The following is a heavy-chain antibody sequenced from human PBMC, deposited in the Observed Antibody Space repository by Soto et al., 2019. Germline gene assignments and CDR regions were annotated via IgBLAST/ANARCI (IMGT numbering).Heavy chain of an antibody. J-gene: IGHJ4*02. D-gene: IGHD3-16*01. CDR1: GFLFSNAW. Sequence: GGSLRLSCAASGFLFSNAWISWGRHGPCKGLEWVARIKSQSDGGATEYAAAVKGRFTISRDDSKKAVYLQMYSLTSADTALYYCLKDTIKLWPYYYWGQGTPVAVSS. V-gene: IGHV3-15*01. CDR3: LKDTIKLWPYYY. CDR2: IKSQSDGGAT.